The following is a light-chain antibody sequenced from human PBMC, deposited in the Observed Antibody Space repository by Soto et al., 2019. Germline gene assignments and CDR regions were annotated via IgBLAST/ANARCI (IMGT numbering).Light chain of an antibody. CDR3: QQSYSSPPT. CDR1: QSISNS. Sequence: DIQMTQSPSSLSASVGHRVTITCRASQSISNSLNWYQHKPGKAPKLLIYGASTLQGGVPSRFSGSRSGPDFTLTISSLQPEDFATYYCQQSYSSPPTFGQGTKVDIK. CDR2: GAS. V-gene: IGKV1-39*01. J-gene: IGKJ1*01.